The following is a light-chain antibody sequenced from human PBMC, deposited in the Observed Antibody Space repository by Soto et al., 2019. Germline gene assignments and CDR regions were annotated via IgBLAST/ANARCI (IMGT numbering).Light chain of an antibody. V-gene: IGKV3-20*01. CDR2: ATS. Sequence: ESVLTQSPGTLSLSPGERATLSCRASQSVYRNYLAWYQQKPGQAPRPLIYATSSRATDIPDRFSGSGSGTDFTLTISRLEPEDFAVYYCQQYGSSLWTFGQGTKVDIK. J-gene: IGKJ1*01. CDR3: QQYGSSLWT. CDR1: QSVYRNY.